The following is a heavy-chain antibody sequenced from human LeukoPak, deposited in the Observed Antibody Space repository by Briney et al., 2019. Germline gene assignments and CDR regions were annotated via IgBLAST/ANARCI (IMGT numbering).Heavy chain of an antibody. D-gene: IGHD6-19*01. CDR2: IYYSGST. J-gene: IGHJ4*02. CDR3: ASGNSGWYYFDY. Sequence: SETLSLTCTVSGGSISSYYWSWIRQPPGKGLEWIGYIYYSGSTNYNPSLKSRVTILVDTSKNQFSLKLSSVTAADTAVYYCASGNSGWYYFDYWGQGTLVTVSS. V-gene: IGHV4-59*01. CDR1: GGSISSYY.